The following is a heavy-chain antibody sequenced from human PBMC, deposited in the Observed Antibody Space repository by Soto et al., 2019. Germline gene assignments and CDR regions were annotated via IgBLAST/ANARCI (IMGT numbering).Heavy chain of an antibody. J-gene: IGHJ6*03. CDR2: IYYSGST. CDR1: GGSISSSSYY. Sequence: SETLSLTCTVSGGSISSSSYYWGWIRQPPGKGLEWIGSIYYSGSTYYNPSLKSRVTISVDTSKNQFSLKLSSVTAADTAVYYCARVVVPAAQSPPGGYYYYMDVWGKGTTVTV. D-gene: IGHD2-2*01. CDR3: ARVVVPAAQSPPGGYYYYMDV. V-gene: IGHV4-39*01.